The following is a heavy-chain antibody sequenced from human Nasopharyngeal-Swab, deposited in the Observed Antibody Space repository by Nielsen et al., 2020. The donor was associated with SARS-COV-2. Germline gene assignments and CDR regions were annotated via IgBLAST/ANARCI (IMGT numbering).Heavy chain of an antibody. D-gene: IGHD7-27*01. J-gene: IGHJ4*02. V-gene: IGHV3-30*18. CDR3: AKLSWGLETFDY. Sequence: GESLKISCAASGFTFSSSGMHWVRQAPGKGLEWVAVISYDGSNKYYADSVKGRFTISRDNSKKTLYLKINSLRDEDTAMYYCAKLSWGLETFDYWGQGTLVIVSS. CDR1: GFTFSSSG. CDR2: ISYDGSNK.